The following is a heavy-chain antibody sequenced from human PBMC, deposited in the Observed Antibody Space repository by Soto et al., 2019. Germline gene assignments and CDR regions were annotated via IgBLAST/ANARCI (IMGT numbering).Heavy chain of an antibody. CDR2: ISNNSAYI. V-gene: IGHV3-21*01. J-gene: IGHJ5*02. D-gene: IGHD6-13*01. CDR3: TRDASRDSSARGWFDP. Sequence: PGGSLRLSCAASGFTFRSFTMNWVRQAPGKGLERVSTISNNSAYIYYTDALRGRFTISRDNAKNSLHLQMNSLRAEDTAVYYCTRDASRDSSARGWFDPWGPGTLVTVSS. CDR1: GFTFRSFT.